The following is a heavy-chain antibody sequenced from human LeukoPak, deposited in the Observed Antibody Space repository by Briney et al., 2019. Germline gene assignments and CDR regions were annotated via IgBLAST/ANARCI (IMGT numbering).Heavy chain of an antibody. J-gene: IGHJ4*02. CDR2: ISSISSYI. CDR3: ARDLGDSSPYYFDY. D-gene: IGHD3-22*01. CDR1: GFTFSSYS. V-gene: IGHV3-21*01. Sequence: GGSLRLSCAASGFTFSSYSMNWVRQAPGKGLEWFSSISSISSYIYYADSVKGRFTISRDNAKNSLYLQMNSLRAGDTAVYYCARDLGDSSPYYFDYWGQGTLVTVSS.